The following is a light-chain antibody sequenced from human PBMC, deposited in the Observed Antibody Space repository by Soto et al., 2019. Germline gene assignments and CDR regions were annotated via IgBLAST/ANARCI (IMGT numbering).Light chain of an antibody. CDR2: GAS. CDR3: QQYNNWPLWT. Sequence: EIVMTQSPATLSVSPGERATLSCRASQSVSSNLAWYQQTPGQAPRLLIYGASTRAAGVPARFSGSGSGTELSLTISSLQSEDFADYYCQQYNNWPLWTFGQGTKVEIK. CDR1: QSVSSN. J-gene: IGKJ1*01. V-gene: IGKV3-15*01.